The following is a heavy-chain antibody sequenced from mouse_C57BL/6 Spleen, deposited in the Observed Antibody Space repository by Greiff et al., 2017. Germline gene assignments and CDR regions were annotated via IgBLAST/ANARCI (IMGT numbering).Heavy chain of an antibody. CDR3: AFDGYSFDY. CDR2: IDPEDGET. J-gene: IGHJ2*01. Sequence: VQLQQSGAELVKPGASVKLSCTASGFNIKDYYMHWVKQRTEQGLEWIGRIDPEDGETKYDPKFQGKATITADTSSNTAYRQLRSLTSEDTSVYYCAFDGYSFDYWGQGTTLTVSS. D-gene: IGHD2-3*01. V-gene: IGHV14-2*01. CDR1: GFNIKDYY.